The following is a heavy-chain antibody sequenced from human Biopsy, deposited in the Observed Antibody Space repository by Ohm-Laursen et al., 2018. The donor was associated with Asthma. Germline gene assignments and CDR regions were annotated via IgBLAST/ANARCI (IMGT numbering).Heavy chain of an antibody. J-gene: IGHJ5*02. CDR2: IYYSGST. D-gene: IGHD4-17*01. Sequence: PSLTCTVSGGSINIGDYYWSWIRQHPVKGLEWIGHIYYSGSTYYNPSLKSRVSISLDTSKNQFSLSLTSVTAADTAVYYCARTTYGHDGFDPWGQGTLVTVSS. CDR1: GGSINIGDYY. CDR3: ARTTYGHDGFDP. V-gene: IGHV4-31*03.